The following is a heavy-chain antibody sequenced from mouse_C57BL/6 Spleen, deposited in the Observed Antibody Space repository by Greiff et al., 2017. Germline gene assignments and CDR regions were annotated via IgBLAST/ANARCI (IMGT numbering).Heavy chain of an antibody. D-gene: IGHD1-1*01. Sequence: VQLKQSGAELVKPGASVKLSCTASGFNIKDYYMHWVKQRTEQGLEWIGRIDPEDGETKYAPKFQGKATITADTSSNTAYLQLSSLTSEDTAVYYCASHYGSSYGYWYFDVWGTGTTVTVSS. V-gene: IGHV14-2*01. CDR3: ASHYGSSYGYWYFDV. J-gene: IGHJ1*03. CDR1: GFNIKDYY. CDR2: IDPEDGET.